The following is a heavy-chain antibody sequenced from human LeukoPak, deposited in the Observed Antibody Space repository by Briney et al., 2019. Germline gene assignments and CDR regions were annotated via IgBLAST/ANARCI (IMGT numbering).Heavy chain of an antibody. Sequence: SETLSLTCTVSGGSISSYYWSWIRQPAGKGLEWIGRIYTSGSTNYNPSLKSRVTMSVDTSKNQLSLKLSSATAADTAVYYCARDFIGSSGWPGLFGYWGQGTLVTVSS. CDR2: IYTSGST. D-gene: IGHD6-19*01. V-gene: IGHV4-4*07. J-gene: IGHJ4*02. CDR1: GGSISSYY. CDR3: ARDFIGSSGWPGLFGY.